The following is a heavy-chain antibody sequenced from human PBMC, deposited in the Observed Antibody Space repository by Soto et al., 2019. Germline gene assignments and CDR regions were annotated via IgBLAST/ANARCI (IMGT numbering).Heavy chain of an antibody. J-gene: IGHJ6*03. CDR2: TYYKSKWYY. CDR3: ARGAWDDVSGHYYMDV. V-gene: IGHV6-1*01. CDR1: GDSVSSNSAG. Sequence: SQTLSLTCDISGDSVSSNSAGWNWIRQIPTRGLEWLGRTYYKSKWYYTYAASVKSRITVSPDTSKNQFSLQLTSVTPEDTAVYYCARGAWDDVSGHYYMDVWDKGTTVTVSS. D-gene: IGHD1-1*01.